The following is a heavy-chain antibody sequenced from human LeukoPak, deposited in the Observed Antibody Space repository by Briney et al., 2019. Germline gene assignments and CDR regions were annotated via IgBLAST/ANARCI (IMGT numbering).Heavy chain of an antibody. J-gene: IGHJ5*02. V-gene: IGHV4-4*07. Sequence: SETLSLNCTVSGGSISSYYWSWIRQPAGKGLEWIGRIYTSGSTNYNPSLKSRVTMSVDTSKNQFSLKLSSVTAADTAVYYCARDRDYYGSGTYRSFDPWGQGTLVTVSS. CDR3: ARDRDYYGSGTYRSFDP. CDR2: IYTSGST. D-gene: IGHD3-10*01. CDR1: GGSISSYY.